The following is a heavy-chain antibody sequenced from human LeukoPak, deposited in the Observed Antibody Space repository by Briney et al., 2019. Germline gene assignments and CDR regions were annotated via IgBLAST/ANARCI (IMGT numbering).Heavy chain of an antibody. CDR2: INHSGST. CDR1: GGSFSGYY. J-gene: IGHJ4*02. D-gene: IGHD5-18*01. Sequence: SQTLSLTCAVYGGSFSGYYWSWIRQPPGKGLEWIGEINHSGSTNYNPSLKSRVTISVDTSKNQFSLKLSSVTAADTAVYYCARGPRGYSYGPDYWGQGTLVTVSS. CDR3: ARGPRGYSYGPDY. V-gene: IGHV4-34*01.